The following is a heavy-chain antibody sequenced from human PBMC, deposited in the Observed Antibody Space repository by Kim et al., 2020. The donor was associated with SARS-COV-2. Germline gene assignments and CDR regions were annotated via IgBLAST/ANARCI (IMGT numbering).Heavy chain of an antibody. D-gene: IGHD3-9*01. Sequence: SVKVSCKASGGTFSSYAISWVRQAPGQGLEWMGGIIPIFGTANYAQKFQGRVTITADESTSTAYMELSSLRSEDTAVYYCARGAYYDILTGHYLNYYYYGMDVWGQGTTVTVSS. CDR3: ARGAYYDILTGHYLNYYYYGMDV. CDR2: IIPIFGTA. V-gene: IGHV1-69*13. J-gene: IGHJ6*02. CDR1: GGTFSSYA.